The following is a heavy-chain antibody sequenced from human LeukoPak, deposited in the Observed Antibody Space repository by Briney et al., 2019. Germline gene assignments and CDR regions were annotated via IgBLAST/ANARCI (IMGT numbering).Heavy chain of an antibody. V-gene: IGHV3-48*01. CDR2: ISASRGIT. J-gene: IGHJ6*03. CDR3: VRGSLASGVVVYYYYYLDV. D-gene: IGHD3-3*01. CDR1: GFNYSSYT. Sequence: GGSLRLSCAASGFNYSSYTMNWVRQAPGMGLEWLSYISASRGITYYADSVKGRFTISRDDAKNSLYLQMNSLRAEDTAVYYCVRGSLASGVVVYYYYYLDVWGKGTTVTVSS.